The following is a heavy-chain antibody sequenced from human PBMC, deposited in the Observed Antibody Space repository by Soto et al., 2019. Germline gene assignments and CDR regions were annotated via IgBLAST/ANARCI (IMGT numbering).Heavy chain of an antibody. Sequence: EVQLVESGGGLVQPGESLKLSCAASGFTLSGSAVHWVRQASGKGLEWVGRIRSKTHNYATDYIASVKGRFTMSRDDSNTPAYLQMNGLKTDDTAVYYCTRSGGSYSFGYWGQGTLVTVSS. D-gene: IGHD1-26*01. J-gene: IGHJ4*02. V-gene: IGHV3-73*02. CDR2: IRSKTHNYAT. CDR1: GFTLSGSA. CDR3: TRSGGSYSFGY.